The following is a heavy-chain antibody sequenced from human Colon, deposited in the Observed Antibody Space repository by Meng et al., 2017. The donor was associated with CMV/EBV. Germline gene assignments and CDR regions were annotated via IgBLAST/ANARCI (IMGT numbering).Heavy chain of an antibody. V-gene: IGHV3-23*01. CDR2: IGVSATNT. CDR3: AKRWSQQSLNWFDP. J-gene: IGHJ5*02. Sequence: ASGFTFSNYPINWVRQAPGKGLEWVSTIGVSATNTYYADSVKGRFTISRDNSKNTLYLQMNYLRAEDTALYYCAKRWSQQSLNWFDPWGQGTLVTVSS. CDR1: GFTFSNYP. D-gene: IGHD1-1*01.